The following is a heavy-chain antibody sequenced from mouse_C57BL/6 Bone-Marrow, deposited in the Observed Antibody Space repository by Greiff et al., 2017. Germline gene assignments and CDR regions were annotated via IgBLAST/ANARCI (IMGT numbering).Heavy chain of an antibody. CDR2: SYARSGNT. D-gene: IGHD2-2*01. J-gene: IGHJ3*01. CDR3: ARWGYGYEGWWAY. CDR1: CYTFTSYG. Sequence: QVQLQQSGAELARPGASVKLSCKASCYTFTSYGISWVKQSYGLGFEWHGESYARSGNTYYNEKFKGKATLTADKTSSTAYMELRSLTSEDSAVYFWARWGYGYEGWWAYWGQETLVTVSA. V-gene: IGHV1-81*01.